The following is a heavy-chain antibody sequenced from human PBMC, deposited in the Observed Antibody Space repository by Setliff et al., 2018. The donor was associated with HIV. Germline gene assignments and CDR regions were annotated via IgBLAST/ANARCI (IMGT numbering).Heavy chain of an antibody. CDR1: GYSISSGFY. CDR2: IYHSGST. Sequence: SETLSLTCAVSGYSISSGFYWGWIRQPPGKGLEWIGSIYHSGSTYYNPSLRSRVTISVDTSKNQFSLKLNSVTAADTAVYYCARGHCSGTNCYGVDYYGMDVWGQGTTVTVS. CDR3: ARGHCSGTNCYGVDYYGMDV. J-gene: IGHJ6*02. D-gene: IGHD2-2*01. V-gene: IGHV4-38-2*01.